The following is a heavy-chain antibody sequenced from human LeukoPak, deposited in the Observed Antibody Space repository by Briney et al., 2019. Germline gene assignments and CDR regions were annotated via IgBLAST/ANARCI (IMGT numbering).Heavy chain of an antibody. CDR3: AKDSVPRSGFWYSSSWYYFDY. CDR1: GFTFSSYG. Sequence: GGSLRLSCATSGFTFSSYGMSWVRQAPGKGLEWVSAISGSGGSTYYADSVKGRFTISRDNSKNTLYLQMNSLRAEDTAVYYCAKDSVPRSGFWYSSSWYYFDYWGQGTLVTVSS. D-gene: IGHD6-13*01. V-gene: IGHV3-23*01. CDR2: ISGSGGST. J-gene: IGHJ4*02.